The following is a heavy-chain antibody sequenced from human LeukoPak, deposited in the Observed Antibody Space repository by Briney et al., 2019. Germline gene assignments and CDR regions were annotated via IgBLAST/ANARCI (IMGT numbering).Heavy chain of an antibody. V-gene: IGHV3-23*01. CDR2: ISGSGGGT. J-gene: IGHJ4*02. CDR3: AKDPGGYGDYKNLRDS. D-gene: IGHD4-17*01. CDR1: GFNFAGYA. Sequence: GGSLRLSCAASGFNFAGYAMSWLRQAPGKGLQWVSSISGSGGGTYYTDSVKGRFTISRDNSKNTLYLHLTSLRAEDTAVYYCAKDPGGYGDYKNLRDSWGQGTLVTVSP.